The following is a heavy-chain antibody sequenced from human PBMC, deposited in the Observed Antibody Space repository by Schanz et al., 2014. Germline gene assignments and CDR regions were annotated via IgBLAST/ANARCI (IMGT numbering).Heavy chain of an antibody. V-gene: IGHV4-30-4*07. J-gene: IGHJ6*02. CDR1: GGSISSGGYS. CDR3: YGXXV. CDR2: IFFRGST. Sequence: QVQLQESGPGLVKPSQTLSLTCAVSGGSISSGGYSWSWIRQPPGKGLEWIGYIFFRGSTYYNPSLKSRVTISIDTSKNQSSLRXTSVTAADTAVYYCYGXXVWGQGTTXXVSS.